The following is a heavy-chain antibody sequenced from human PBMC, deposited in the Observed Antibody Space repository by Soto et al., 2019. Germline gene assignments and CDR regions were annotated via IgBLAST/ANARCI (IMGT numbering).Heavy chain of an antibody. J-gene: IGHJ6*02. Sequence: GGPCSLSSLASVFPFGVNTMSWVGRAPGRGRGWVAAISGSGGSTYYADSVKGRFTNSRDNPKNTLYLQMNSLRAEDTAVYYCAKDSGSFGYDLFYSGLDVWGQGTTVTGS. CDR3: AKDSGSFGYDLFYSGLDV. CDR2: ISGSGGST. D-gene: IGHD5-12*01. V-gene: IGHV3-23*01. CDR1: VFPFGVNT.